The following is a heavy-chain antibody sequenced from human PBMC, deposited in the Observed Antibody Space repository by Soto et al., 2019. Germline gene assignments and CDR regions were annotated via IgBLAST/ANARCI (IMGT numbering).Heavy chain of an antibody. V-gene: IGHV1-3*01. CDR2: IDAGNGNT. D-gene: IGHD3-10*01. CDR3: ARDLAYIREY. J-gene: IGHJ4*02. Sequence: ASVKVSCKASGYTFTSYAMNWVRQAPGQRLEWMGWIDAGNGNTKYSQKFQGRVTITRDTSASTAYMELSSLRSDDTAVYYCARDLAYIREYWGQGTQVTVSS. CDR1: GYTFTSYA.